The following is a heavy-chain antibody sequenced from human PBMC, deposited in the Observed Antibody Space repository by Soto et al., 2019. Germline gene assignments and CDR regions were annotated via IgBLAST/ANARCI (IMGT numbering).Heavy chain of an antibody. CDR3: AKGGRADVEYFDY. D-gene: IGHD1-26*01. CDR2: ISYDGSNK. V-gene: IGHV3-30*18. J-gene: IGHJ4*02. Sequence: QVQLVESGGGVVQPGRSLRLSCAASGFTFSSYGMHWVRQAPGKGLEWVAVISYDGSNKYYADSVKGRFTISRDNSKNTLYLQMNSLRAEDTAVYYCAKGGRADVEYFDYWGQGTLVTVSS. CDR1: GFTFSSYG.